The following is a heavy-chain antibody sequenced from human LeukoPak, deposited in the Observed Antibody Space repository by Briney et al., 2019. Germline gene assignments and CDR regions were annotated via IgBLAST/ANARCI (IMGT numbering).Heavy chain of an antibody. J-gene: IGHJ4*02. V-gene: IGHV4-39*07. CDR1: GGSISSSSYY. Sequence: SETLSLTCTVSGGSISSSSYYWGWIRQPPGKGLEWVGSIYYSGSTYYNPSLKSRVTISVDTSKNQFSLKLSSVTAADTAVYYCARELEGYNYVGALGYWGQGTLVTVSS. CDR3: ARELEGYNYVGALGY. D-gene: IGHD5-24*01. CDR2: IYYSGST.